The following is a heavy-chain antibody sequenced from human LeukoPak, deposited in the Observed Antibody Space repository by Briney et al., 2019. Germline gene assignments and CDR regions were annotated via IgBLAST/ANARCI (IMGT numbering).Heavy chain of an antibody. CDR2: IKQDGSEK. Sequence: GGSLRLSCAASGFTFSSYWMSWVRQAPGKGLEWVANIKQDGSEKYYVDSVKGRFTISGDNAKNSLYLQMNNLRAEDTAVYYCASLGCSSTSCYLYYYYGMDVWGKGTTVTVSS. CDR3: ASLGCSSTSCYLYYYYGMDV. CDR1: GFTFSSYW. J-gene: IGHJ6*04. D-gene: IGHD2-2*01. V-gene: IGHV3-7*03.